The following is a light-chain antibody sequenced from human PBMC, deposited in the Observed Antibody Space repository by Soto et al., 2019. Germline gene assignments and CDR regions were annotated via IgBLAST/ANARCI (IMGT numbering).Light chain of an antibody. Sequence: EIVLTPAPSTPSFFPGGKATLSCRASQSVSSYLAWFQQKPGQAPRLLIYDASNRATGIPARFSGSGSETDFTLTISSLEPEDSAVYYCQQRARWVTFGQGTRLEIK. CDR1: QSVSSY. CDR3: QQRARWVT. CDR2: DAS. J-gene: IGKJ5*01. V-gene: IGKV3-11*01.